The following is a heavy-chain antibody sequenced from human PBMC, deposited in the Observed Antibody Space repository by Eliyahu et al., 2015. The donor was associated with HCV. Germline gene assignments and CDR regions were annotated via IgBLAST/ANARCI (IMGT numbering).Heavy chain of an antibody. CDR2: ISGSGSTI. Sequence: QVQLVESGGGLVKPGGSLRLSCAASGFTFSDNHMXWIRQAPGKGLEWVSYISGSGSTIYYADSVKGRFTISRDNAKNSLYLQMNSLRAEDTAVYYCARDGATVVTEDAFDIWGQGTMVTVSS. D-gene: IGHD4-23*01. J-gene: IGHJ3*02. CDR1: GFTFSDNH. CDR3: ARDGATVVTEDAFDI. V-gene: IGHV3-11*01.